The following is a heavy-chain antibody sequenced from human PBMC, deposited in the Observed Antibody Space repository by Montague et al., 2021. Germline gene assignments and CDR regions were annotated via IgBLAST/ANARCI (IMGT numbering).Heavy chain of an antibody. Sequence: SRSLSLSASGFPFSSYAMSWVRQAPGKGLKWVSSITSGGSTYYADSVTGRFTISRDNSKNTLYLQMNSLRAEDTAVYYCTKDQDDYGDYVDWVDTWGQGTLVTVSS. V-gene: IGHV3-23*01. J-gene: IGHJ5*02. CDR3: TKDQDDYGDYVDWVDT. D-gene: IGHD4-17*01. CDR2: ITSGGST. CDR1: GFPFSSYA.